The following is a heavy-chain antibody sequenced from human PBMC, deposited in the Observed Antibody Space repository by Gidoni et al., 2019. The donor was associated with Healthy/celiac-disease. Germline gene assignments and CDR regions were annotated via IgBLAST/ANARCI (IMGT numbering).Heavy chain of an antibody. CDR3: TKDNYYDSSGYSLYYFDY. CDR1: GFIFSVSA. D-gene: IGHD3-22*01. J-gene: IGHJ4*02. V-gene: IGHV3-73*01. Sequence: EVQLVESGGGLVQPGGSLTLSRAASGFIFSVSAMHWVRHASGEGLEWVGRIRSKANSYATAYAASVKGRFTISRDDSKNTAYLQMNSLKTEDTAVYYCTKDNYYDSSGYSLYYFDYWGQGTLVTVSS. CDR2: IRSKANSYAT.